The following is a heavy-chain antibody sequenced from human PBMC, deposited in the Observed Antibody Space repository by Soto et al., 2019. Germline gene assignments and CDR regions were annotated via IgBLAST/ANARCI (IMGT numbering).Heavy chain of an antibody. Sequence: PSETLSLTCAVSGGSISGTTYSWSWIRQPPGKGLEWIGYIYDSGNTYYNPSLKSQVSISVDTSKNQFSLKLSSVTAADTAVYYCARLVHSSSWHYYYYYGMDVWGQGTTVTVSS. CDR1: GGSISGTTYS. J-gene: IGHJ6*02. V-gene: IGHV4-30-2*01. CDR2: IYDSGNT. D-gene: IGHD6-13*01. CDR3: ARLVHSSSWHYYYYYGMDV.